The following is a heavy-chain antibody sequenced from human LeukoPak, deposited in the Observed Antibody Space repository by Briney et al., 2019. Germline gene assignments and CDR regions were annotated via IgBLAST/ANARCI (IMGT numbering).Heavy chain of an antibody. V-gene: IGHV3-21*01. J-gene: IGHJ4*02. CDR3: ARAGLHCSGGSCYYFDY. D-gene: IGHD2-15*01. CDR2: ISSSSSYI. CDR1: GFTFSSYS. Sequence: PGGSLRLSYAASGFTFSSYSMNWVRQAPGKGLEWVSSISSSSSYIYYADSVKGRFTISRDNAKNSLYLQMNSLRAEDTAVYYCARAGLHCSGGSCYYFDYWGQGTLVTVSS.